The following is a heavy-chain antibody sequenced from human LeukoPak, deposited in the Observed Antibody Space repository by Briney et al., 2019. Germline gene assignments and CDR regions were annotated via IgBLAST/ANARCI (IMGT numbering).Heavy chain of an antibody. V-gene: IGHV3-7*01. CDR2: IKEDGSEK. Sequence: GSLRLSCAASGFTFISYWMSWVRQAPGKGLEWVTNIKEDGSEKYYVDSVKGRFTISRDNAKNSVSLQMNSLRAEDTAVYYCAREFGCSSTSCPPYYYYGMDVWGQGTTVTVSS. D-gene: IGHD2-2*01. CDR3: AREFGCSSTSCPPYYYYGMDV. CDR1: GFTFISYW. J-gene: IGHJ6*02.